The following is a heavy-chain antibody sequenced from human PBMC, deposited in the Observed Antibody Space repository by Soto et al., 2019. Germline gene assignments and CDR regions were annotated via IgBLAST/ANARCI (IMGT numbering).Heavy chain of an antibody. CDR3: ARASQYYDASGYAN. D-gene: IGHD3-22*01. CDR1: GYSFATSG. Sequence: QVKLVQSGAEVKKPGASIKVSCKASGYSFATSGMTWVRQAPGQGLEWVGWISAYNGNSNYDQNLQDTVTMTTATSTTTAYLELRNLRSDDSAVYYCARASQYYDASGYANWGQGTLVTVSS. CDR2: ISAYNGNS. J-gene: IGHJ4*02. V-gene: IGHV1-18*01.